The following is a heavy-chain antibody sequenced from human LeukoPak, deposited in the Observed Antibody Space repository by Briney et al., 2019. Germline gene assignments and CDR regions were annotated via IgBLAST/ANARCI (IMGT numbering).Heavy chain of an antibody. CDR1: GFTFSDHY. D-gene: IGHD5-18*01. CDR2: TRNKANSYTT. Sequence: GGSLRLSCAASGFTFSDHYMDWVRQAPGKGLEWVGRTRNKANSYTTEYAASVKGRFTISRDDSKNSLYLQMNSLRAEDTAVYYCARDAFPELWSLYYFDYWGQGTLVTVSS. J-gene: IGHJ4*02. V-gene: IGHV3-72*01. CDR3: ARDAFPELWSLYYFDY.